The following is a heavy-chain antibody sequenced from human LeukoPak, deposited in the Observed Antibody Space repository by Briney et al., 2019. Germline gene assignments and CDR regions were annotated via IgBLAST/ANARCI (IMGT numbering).Heavy chain of an antibody. CDR2: ISSSGSTI. D-gene: IGHD2-15*01. CDR1: GFTFSDYY. Sequence: GGSLRLSCAASGFTFSDYYMSWIRQAPGKGLEWVSYISSSGSTIYCADSVKGRFTVSRDNAKNSLYLQMNSLRAEDTAAYYCARFNCYTRNYYYHYMDVWGKGTTVTVSS. J-gene: IGHJ6*03. CDR3: ARFNCYTRNYYYHYMDV. V-gene: IGHV3-11*04.